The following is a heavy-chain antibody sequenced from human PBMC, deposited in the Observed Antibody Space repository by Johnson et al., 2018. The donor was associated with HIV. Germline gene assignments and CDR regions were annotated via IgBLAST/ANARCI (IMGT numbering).Heavy chain of an antibody. CDR3: AKDIRSSSWYVAFDI. CDR1: GFTFDDYA. D-gene: IGHD6-13*01. V-gene: IGHV3-9*01. Sequence: VQLVESGGGLVQPGRSLRLSCAASGFTFDDYAMHCVRQAPGKGLEWVSGISWNSGSIGYADSVTGRFTISRDNAKNSLYLQLNSLRAEDKALYYCAKDIRSSSWYVAFDIWGQGTMVTVSS. J-gene: IGHJ3*02. CDR2: ISWNSGSI.